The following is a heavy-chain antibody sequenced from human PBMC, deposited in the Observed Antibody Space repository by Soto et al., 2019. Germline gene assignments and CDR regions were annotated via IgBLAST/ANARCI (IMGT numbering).Heavy chain of an antibody. D-gene: IGHD3-16*01. Sequence: PGGSLRLSCAASGFTLSTYDMHWVRQATGKGLEWVAGLSFAGDTYYPGSVKGRFTVSRESAKNSLYLQMNSLTAGDTAVYYCARGAVRAYYMDVWGKGTTVTVSS. CDR2: LSFAGDT. CDR3: ARGAVRAYYMDV. CDR1: GFTLSTYD. J-gene: IGHJ6*03. V-gene: IGHV3-13*01.